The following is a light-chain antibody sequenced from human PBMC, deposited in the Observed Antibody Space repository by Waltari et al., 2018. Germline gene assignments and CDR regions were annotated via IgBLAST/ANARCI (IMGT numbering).Light chain of an antibody. CDR1: QVISNY. J-gene: IGKJ3*01. CDR3: QKYISAPFT. CDR2: AAS. Sequence: DIQMTQSPSSLSASVGDRVTITCRASQVISNYLAWYQQKPGKVPKLLSYAASTLQSGVPSRFSGGGSGTDFTLTINSLQPEDVATYYCQKYISAPFTFGPGTKVDIK. V-gene: IGKV1-27*01.